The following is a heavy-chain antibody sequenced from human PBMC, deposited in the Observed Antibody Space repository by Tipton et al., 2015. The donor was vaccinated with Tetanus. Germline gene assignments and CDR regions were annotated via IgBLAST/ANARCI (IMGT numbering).Heavy chain of an antibody. CDR2: INPNSGGT. D-gene: IGHD2-21*01. Sequence: QVQLVQSGAEVRKPGASVKVSCKASGYTFIDYYMHWVRQAPGQGLEWMGWINPNSGGTNYAQKFQGRVTMTRDTSITTAYMERSRLRSDDTAVYYCARERPYQPSGWFDPWGQGTLVTVSS. J-gene: IGHJ5*02. V-gene: IGHV1-2*02. CDR3: ARERPYQPSGWFDP. CDR1: GYTFIDYY.